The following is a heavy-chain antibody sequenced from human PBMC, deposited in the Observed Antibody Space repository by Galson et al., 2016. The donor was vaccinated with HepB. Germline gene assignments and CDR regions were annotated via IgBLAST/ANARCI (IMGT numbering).Heavy chain of an antibody. V-gene: IGHV3-30*14. CDR1: GFTFSSYA. CDR2: ITYDGNKK. CDR3: ARVSGPTDRYSSSPDYFDS. Sequence: SLRLSCAASGFTFSSYAMHWVRQAPGTGLEWVALITYDGNKKSYADSVKGRFTLSRDNDKNSLYLQLNSLGVEDAAMYFCARVSGPTDRYSSSPDYFDSWGRGTLVTVSS. J-gene: IGHJ4*02. D-gene: IGHD6-6*01.